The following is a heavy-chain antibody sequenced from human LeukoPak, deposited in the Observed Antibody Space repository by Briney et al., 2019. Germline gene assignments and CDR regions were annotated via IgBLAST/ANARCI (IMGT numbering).Heavy chain of an antibody. V-gene: IGHV1-69*04. J-gene: IGHJ6*02. CDR3: ARGKVGRIWGMDV. CDR1: GGTFSSYA. CDR2: IIPILGIA. Sequence: ASVKVSCKASGGTFSSYAISWVRQAPGQGLEWMGRIIPILGIANYAQKFQGRVTITADKSTSTAYMELSSLRSEDTAVYYCARGKVGRIWGMDVWGQGTTVTVSS. D-gene: IGHD3-16*01.